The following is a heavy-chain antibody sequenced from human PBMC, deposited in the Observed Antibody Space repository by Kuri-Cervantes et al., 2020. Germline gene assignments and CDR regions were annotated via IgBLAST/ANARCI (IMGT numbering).Heavy chain of an antibody. CDR3: ARLVPSINIDY. J-gene: IGHJ4*02. V-gene: IGHV3-21*01. D-gene: IGHD2/OR15-2a*01. CDR2: ISSSSDYI. Sequence: GESLKISCAASGFTFSDYYMTWVRQAPGKGLEWVSSISSSSDYIYYADSLKGRFTISRDNAKNSLYLQMNSLRAEDTAVYYCARLVPSINIDYWGQGTLVTVSS. CDR1: GFTFSDYY.